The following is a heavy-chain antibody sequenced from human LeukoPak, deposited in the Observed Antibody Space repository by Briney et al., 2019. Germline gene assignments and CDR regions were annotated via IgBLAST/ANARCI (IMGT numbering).Heavy chain of an antibody. CDR2: INQDGGKK. D-gene: IGHD3-10*01. CDR3: TRLTYYSASGSYGPGYYFDY. Sequence: GGSLRLSCAASGFTFSTHWMSWVRQAPGKGLEWVANINQDGGKKYYVDSVEGRFTISRDNAKNSLYLQMNSLRAEDTAVYYCTRLTYYSASGSYGPGYYFDYWGQGTLATVSS. J-gene: IGHJ4*02. CDR1: GFTFSTHW. V-gene: IGHV3-7*01.